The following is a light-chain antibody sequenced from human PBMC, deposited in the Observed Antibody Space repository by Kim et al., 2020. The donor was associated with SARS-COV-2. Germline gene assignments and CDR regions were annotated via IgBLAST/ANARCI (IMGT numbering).Light chain of an antibody. CDR3: QQYGSSPMYT. J-gene: IGKJ2*01. CDR2: GAS. CDR1: QSVSSSY. Sequence: SPGERATLSCRASQSVSSSYLAWYQQKPGQAPRLLIYGASSRATGIPDRFSGSGSGTDFTLTINRREPEDFAVYYCQQYGSSPMYTFGQGTKLEI. V-gene: IGKV3-20*01.